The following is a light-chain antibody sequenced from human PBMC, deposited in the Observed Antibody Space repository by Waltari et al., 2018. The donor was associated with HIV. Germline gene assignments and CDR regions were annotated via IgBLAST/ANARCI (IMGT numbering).Light chain of an antibody. CDR2: RNY. CDR3: AAWDDRWTSVV. V-gene: IGLV1-47*01. CDR1: TSNIGRND. J-gene: IGLJ2*01. Sequence: QSVPTQPPSASGTPGQTVTISCSGSTSNIGRNDVYWYQQFPGTAPRLVIHRNYQRPSGVPDRFSGSKSGTSASLTISWLRSDDEAEYYCAAWDDRWTSVVFGGGTKLTVL.